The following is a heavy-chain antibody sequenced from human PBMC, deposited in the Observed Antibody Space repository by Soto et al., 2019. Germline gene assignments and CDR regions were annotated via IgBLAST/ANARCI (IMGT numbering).Heavy chain of an antibody. CDR1: GFTFRSFE. J-gene: IGHJ4*02. CDR3: ARLAGHALDY. V-gene: IGHV3-48*03. CDR2: ISSSGSTL. Sequence: GFLRLSCAASGFTFRSFEMDWVRQTQGKGLEWVSYISSSGSTLSYAASVKGRFTISRDNAQNSLHLQMNSLRAEDTAVYYCARLAGHALDYWGQGTLVTVSS.